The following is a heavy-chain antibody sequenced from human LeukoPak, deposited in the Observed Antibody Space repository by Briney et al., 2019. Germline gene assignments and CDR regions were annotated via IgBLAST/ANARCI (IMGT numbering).Heavy chain of an antibody. V-gene: IGHV1-2*06. Sequence: ASVKVSCKASGYTLADYYMHWVRQAPGQGLEWMGRINPNSGGTNYAQKFQCRVTMTRDTSISTVYMELSRLRSDDTAVYYCARVGYYESSGYYEYWGQGTLVTVSS. D-gene: IGHD3-22*01. CDR3: ARVGYYESSGYYEY. J-gene: IGHJ4*02. CDR1: GYTLADYY. CDR2: INPNSGGT.